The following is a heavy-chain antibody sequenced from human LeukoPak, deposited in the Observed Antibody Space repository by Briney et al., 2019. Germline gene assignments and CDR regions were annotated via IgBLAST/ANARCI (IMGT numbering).Heavy chain of an antibody. D-gene: IGHD6-13*01. J-gene: IGHJ4*02. V-gene: IGHV3-33*06. CDR3: AKASFSSSWYGDY. CDR1: GFTFSSYG. CDR2: IWYDGSNK. Sequence: GRSLRLSCAASGFTFSSYGMHWVRQAPGKGLEWVAVIWYDGSNKYYADSVKGRFTISRDNSKNTLYLQMNSLRAEDTAVYYCAKASFSSSWYGDYWGQGTLVTVSS.